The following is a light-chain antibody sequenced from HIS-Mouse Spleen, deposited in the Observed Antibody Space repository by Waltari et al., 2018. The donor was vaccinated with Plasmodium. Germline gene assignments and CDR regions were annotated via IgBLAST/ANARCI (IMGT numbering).Light chain of an antibody. CDR1: KLGDKY. CDR2: QDS. J-gene: IGLJ3*02. CDR3: QAWDSSTAV. V-gene: IGLV3-1*01. Sequence: SYELTQPPSVSVSPGQTASITCSGDKLGDKYACWYQQKPGQSPVLVIYQDSKRPSGIPERFSGDNAGNTATRTISGTQAMDEADYCCQAWDSSTAVVGGGTKLTVL.